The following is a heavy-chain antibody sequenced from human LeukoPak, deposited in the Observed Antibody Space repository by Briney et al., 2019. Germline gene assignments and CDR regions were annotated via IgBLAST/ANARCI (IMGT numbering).Heavy chain of an antibody. CDR3: AKGGLGSSWYFPYYFDY. V-gene: IGHV3-43*02. CDR1: GLNFGESA. D-gene: IGHD6-13*01. J-gene: IGHJ4*02. Sequence: GGSLRLSCVASGLNFGESAMHWVRQAPGKGLEWVSLISADGGSAFSADSVKGRFTISRDNSKNSLYLQMSSLRTEDTALYYCAKGGLGSSWYFPYYFDYWGQGTLVTVSS. CDR2: ISADGGSA.